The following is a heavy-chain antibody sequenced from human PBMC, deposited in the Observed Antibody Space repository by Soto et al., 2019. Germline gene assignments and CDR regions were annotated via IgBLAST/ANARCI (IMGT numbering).Heavy chain of an antibody. CDR1: GFTFSSYS. D-gene: IGHD6-19*01. CDR2: ISSSSSYI. V-gene: IGHV3-21*01. CDR3: ARVSGSGPPHYYYGMDV. Sequence: GGSLRLSCAASGFTFSSYSMNWVRQAPGKGLEWVSSISSSSSYIYYADSVKGRFTISRDNAKXSLXLQMNSLRAEDTAVYYCARVSGSGPPHYYYGMDVWGQGTTVTVSS. J-gene: IGHJ6*02.